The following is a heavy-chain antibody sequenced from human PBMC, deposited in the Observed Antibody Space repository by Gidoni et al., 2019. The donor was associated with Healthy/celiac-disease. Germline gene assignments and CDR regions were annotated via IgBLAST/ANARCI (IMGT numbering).Heavy chain of an antibody. D-gene: IGHD3-3*01. CDR3: ARDFTLRYDFWSAAPQGFDP. Sequence: QVQLVQSGAEVKKPGASVKVSCKASGYTFTSNGISWVGQAPGQGLEWMGWISAYNGNTNYAQKLQGRVTMTTYTSTSTAYMELRGLRSDDTAVYYWARDFTLRYDFWSAAPQGFDPWGQGTLVTVSS. V-gene: IGHV1-18*01. CDR2: ISAYNGNT. J-gene: IGHJ5*02. CDR1: GYTFTSNG.